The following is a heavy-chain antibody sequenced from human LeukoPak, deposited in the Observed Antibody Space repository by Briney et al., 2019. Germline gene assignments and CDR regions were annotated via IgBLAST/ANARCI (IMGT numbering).Heavy chain of an antibody. Sequence: GGSLRLSCAASGFTFSTYTMNWVRQAPGKGLEWVSSISSIGSTIYYADSVKGRFTISRDNAKNSLYLQMNSLRAEDTAVYYCAKAGFSSTSFQRRRNYYYYYMDVWGKGTTVTVSS. V-gene: IGHV3-48*01. CDR2: ISSIGSTI. J-gene: IGHJ6*03. CDR1: GFTFSTYT. D-gene: IGHD2-2*01. CDR3: AKAGFSSTSFQRRRNYYYYYMDV.